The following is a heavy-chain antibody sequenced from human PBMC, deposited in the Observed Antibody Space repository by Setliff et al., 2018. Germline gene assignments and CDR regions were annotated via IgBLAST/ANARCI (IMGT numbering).Heavy chain of an antibody. Sequence: SETLSLTCAVYGGSFSDYYWSWIRQSPGKGLEWIGEINHSGSTNYNPSLKTRVTISVDTSKNQFSLTLSSVTAADTAVYYCARETTMTDYFYYMDVWGKGTTVTVSS. CDR2: INHSGST. CDR1: GGSFSDYY. V-gene: IGHV4-34*01. J-gene: IGHJ6*03. D-gene: IGHD4-17*01. CDR3: ARETTMTDYFYYMDV.